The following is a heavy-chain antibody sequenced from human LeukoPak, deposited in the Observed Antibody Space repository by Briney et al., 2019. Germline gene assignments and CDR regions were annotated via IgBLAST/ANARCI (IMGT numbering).Heavy chain of an antibody. CDR1: GGSISSYY. V-gene: IGHV4-4*07. D-gene: IGHD4-23*01. J-gene: IGHJ3*02. CDR3: ARPYSTVVTPHAFDI. CDR2: IFISGNT. Sequence: SETLSLTCTVSGGSISSYYWSWIRQPAGKGLEWIGRIFISGNTNYNPSLKSRVTMSVDTSKNQFSLKLSSVTAADTAVYYCARPYSTVVTPHAFDIWGQGTMVTVSS.